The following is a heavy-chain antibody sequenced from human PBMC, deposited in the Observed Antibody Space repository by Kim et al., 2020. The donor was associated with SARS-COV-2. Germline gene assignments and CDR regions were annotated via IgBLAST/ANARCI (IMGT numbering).Heavy chain of an antibody. CDR3: ARAGGDRPRNYYYYGMDV. J-gene: IGHJ6*02. D-gene: IGHD3-16*01. Sequence: RSRVTISVDTSKNQFSLKLSSVTAADTAVYYCARAGGDRPRNYYYYGMDVWGQGTTVTVSS. V-gene: IGHV4-34*01.